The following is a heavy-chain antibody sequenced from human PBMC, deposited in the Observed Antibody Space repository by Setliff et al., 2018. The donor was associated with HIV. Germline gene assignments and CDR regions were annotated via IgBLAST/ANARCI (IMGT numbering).Heavy chain of an antibody. CDR2: IKSKTDGGTT. CDR1: GFAFSNAW. V-gene: IGHV3-15*01. CDR3: HHYCYSPYCHRTLGN. D-gene: IGHD2-2*02. J-gene: IGHJ4*02. Sequence: LRLSCAASGFAFSNAWMSWVRQAPGKGLEWVGRIKSKTDGGTTDYAAPVKGRFTISRDDSKNTLYLQMNSLTTEDTAVYYCHHYCYSPYCHRTLGNWGRGTLVTVSS.